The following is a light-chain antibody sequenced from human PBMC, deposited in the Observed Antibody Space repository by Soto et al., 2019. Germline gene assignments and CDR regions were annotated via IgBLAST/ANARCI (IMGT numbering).Light chain of an antibody. V-gene: IGKV3-11*01. CDR2: DAS. Sequence: EIVLTQSPATLSLSPGERATLSCSASQSVSSYLAWYQQKPGQAPRLLIYDASNRATGIPARFSGSGSGTDFTLTISSLEPEDFAVYYCQQRSNWPLSTFGQGTKLEIK. CDR1: QSVSSY. CDR3: QQRSNWPLST. J-gene: IGKJ2*01.